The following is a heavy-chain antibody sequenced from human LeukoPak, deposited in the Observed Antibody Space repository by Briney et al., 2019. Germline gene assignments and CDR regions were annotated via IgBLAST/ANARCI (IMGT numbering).Heavy chain of an antibody. Sequence: ASVKVSCKASGYTFTSYDINWVRQATGQGLEWMGWMNPNSGNTGYAQKFQGRVTITRNTSISTAYMELSSLRSEDTAVYYCARGLSNHNYYYYMDFWGKGTTVTVSS. CDR2: MNPNSGNT. CDR1: GYTFTSYD. V-gene: IGHV1-8*03. CDR3: ARGLSNHNYYYYMDF. D-gene: IGHD5/OR15-5a*01. J-gene: IGHJ6*03.